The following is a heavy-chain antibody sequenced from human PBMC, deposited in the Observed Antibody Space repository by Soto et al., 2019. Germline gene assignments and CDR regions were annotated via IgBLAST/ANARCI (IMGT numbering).Heavy chain of an antibody. CDR1: GFTFSSYS. J-gene: IGHJ6*02. CDR3: ARDKAQEYDFWSGYPHYYYGMDV. V-gene: IGHV3-21*01. CDR2: ISSSSSYI. Sequence: NPVGSLRLSCAASGFTFSSYSMNWVRQAPGKGLEWVSSISSSSSYIYYADSVKGRFTISRDNAKNSLYLQMNSLRAEDTAVYYCARDKAQEYDFWSGYPHYYYGMDVWGQGTTVTVSS. D-gene: IGHD3-3*01.